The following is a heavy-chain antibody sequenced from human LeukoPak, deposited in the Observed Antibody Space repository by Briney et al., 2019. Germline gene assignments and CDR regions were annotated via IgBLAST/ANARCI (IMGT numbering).Heavy chain of an antibody. V-gene: IGHV4-39*01. CDR3: ARVVWSGYYLPGWFDY. CDR2: FYYSGSN. D-gene: IGHD3-3*01. J-gene: IGHJ4*02. Sequence: SETLSLTCTVSGGSISSSSYYWGWIRQPPGKGLEWIGNFYYSGSNYYNPSLKSRFSIFADTSKNQFSLILNSVTAADTAVYYCARVVWSGYYLPGWFDYWGQGTLVTVSS. CDR1: GGSISSSSYY.